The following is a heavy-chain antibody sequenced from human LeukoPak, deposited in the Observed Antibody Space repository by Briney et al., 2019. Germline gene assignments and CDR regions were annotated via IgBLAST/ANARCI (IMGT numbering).Heavy chain of an antibody. J-gene: IGHJ6*03. D-gene: IGHD5-18*01. CDR1: GYTFSSYA. Sequence: ASVKVSCKASGYTFSSYAISWVRQAPGQGLEWMGRIIPIFGTANYAQKFQGRVTITADESTSTAYMELSSLRSEDTAVYYCARDRGYSYAKKSSEYYYMDVWGKGTTVTISS. CDR2: IIPIFGTA. CDR3: ARDRGYSYAKKSSEYYYMDV. V-gene: IGHV1-69*13.